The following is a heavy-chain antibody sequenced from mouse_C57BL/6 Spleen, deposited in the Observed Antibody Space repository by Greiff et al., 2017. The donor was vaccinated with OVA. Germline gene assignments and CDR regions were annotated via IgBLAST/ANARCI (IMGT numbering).Heavy chain of an antibody. D-gene: IGHD2-4*01. Sequence: QVQLQQPGAELVQPWPSLTLSCKASGYTFTSYWVHWVQQWPGQGLEWLGMICPSSGSTNYNEKFKSKATLTVDKSSSTAYMQRSSLTSEYSAGYYCARVDYGLYYYAIDYWGQGTSVTVSS. V-gene: IGHV1-64*01. CDR3: ARVDYGLYYYAIDY. J-gene: IGHJ4*01. CDR1: GYTFTSYW. CDR2: ICPSSGST.